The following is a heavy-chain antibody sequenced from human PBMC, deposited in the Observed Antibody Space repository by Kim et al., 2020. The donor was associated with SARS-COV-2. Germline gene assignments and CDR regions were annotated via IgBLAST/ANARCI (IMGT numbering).Heavy chain of an antibody. V-gene: IGHV3-33*06. CDR1: GFIFSNYG. J-gene: IGHJ4*02. CDR2: IWYDGSNK. D-gene: IGHD4-17*01. Sequence: GGSLRLSCAASGFIFSNYGMHWVRQAPGKGLEWVAVIWYDGSNKYYADSVKGRFTISRDNSKNTLYLQMNSLRAEDTAVYYCAKEPADGDYYYCGQGTLVSDSS. CDR3: AKEPADGDYYY.